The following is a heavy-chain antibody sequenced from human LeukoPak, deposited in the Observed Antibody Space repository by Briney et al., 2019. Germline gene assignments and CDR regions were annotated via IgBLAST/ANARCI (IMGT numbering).Heavy chain of an antibody. CDR3: AREGVRFGELFLFDY. Sequence: SETLSLTCSVSGGSIRSYYWSWIRQPAGKGLEWIGRIYTSGSTNYNPSLKSRVTISVDTSKNQFSLKLSSVTAADTAVYYCAREGVRFGELFLFDYWGQGTLVTVSS. V-gene: IGHV4-4*07. J-gene: IGHJ4*02. CDR1: GGSIRSYY. CDR2: IYTSGST. D-gene: IGHD3-10*01.